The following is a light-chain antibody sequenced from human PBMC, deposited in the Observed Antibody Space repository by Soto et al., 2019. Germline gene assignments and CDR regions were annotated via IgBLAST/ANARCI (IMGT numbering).Light chain of an antibody. CDR1: QSVLHSSNNKNF. CDR3: QQYYSSPPT. CDR2: WTS. J-gene: IGKJ2*01. Sequence: DIAMTQSPDSLAVSLGERATINCKSSQSVLHSSNNKNFLAWYQQRPGQPPKLLIYWTSTRESGVPDRFSGSGSGTDFTLTISSLQAEDVAVYYCQQYYSSPPTFGQGTKVEIK. V-gene: IGKV4-1*01.